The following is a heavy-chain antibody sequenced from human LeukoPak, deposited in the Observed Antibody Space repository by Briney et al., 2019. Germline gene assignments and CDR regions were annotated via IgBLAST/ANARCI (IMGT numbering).Heavy chain of an antibody. CDR1: GGSFSTNY. Sequence: PSETLSLTCAVYGGSFSTNYWSWIRQPPGKGLEWIGYIYYSGSTNYNPSLKSRVTISVDTSKNQFSLKLSSVTAAVTAVYYCARDSSGWYHWFDPWGQGTLVTVSS. V-gene: IGHV4-59*01. CDR2: IYYSGST. J-gene: IGHJ5*02. CDR3: ARDSSGWYHWFDP. D-gene: IGHD6-19*01.